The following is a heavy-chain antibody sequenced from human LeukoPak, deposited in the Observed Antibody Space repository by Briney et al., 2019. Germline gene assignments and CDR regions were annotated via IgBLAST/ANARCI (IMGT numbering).Heavy chain of an antibody. D-gene: IGHD1-14*01. CDR3: ASNRGSDY. J-gene: IGHJ4*02. Sequence: GGSLRLSCAASGFTFSNYAMHWVRQAPGKGLEWVAAVSYDGSKKYYADSVKGRFSISRDNSKNTLYLQMDSLRAEDTAVYYCASNRGSDYWGQGTLVTVSS. CDR1: GFTFSNYA. CDR2: VSYDGSKK. V-gene: IGHV3-30*01.